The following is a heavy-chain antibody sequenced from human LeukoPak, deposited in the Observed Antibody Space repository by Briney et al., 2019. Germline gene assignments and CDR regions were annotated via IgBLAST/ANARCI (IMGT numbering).Heavy chain of an antibody. V-gene: IGHV4-61*09. J-gene: IGHJ4*02. Sequence: PSETLSLTCTVSGGSISSGSYYWSWIRQTAGKGLEWIGHIYTSGNTNYNPSLKSRVTISIDTSKNQSSLRLSSVTAADTAVYYCARRWTRAYYFDYWGQGTLVIVSS. CDR1: GGSISSGSYY. D-gene: IGHD3/OR15-3a*01. CDR3: ARRWTRAYYFDY. CDR2: IYTSGNT.